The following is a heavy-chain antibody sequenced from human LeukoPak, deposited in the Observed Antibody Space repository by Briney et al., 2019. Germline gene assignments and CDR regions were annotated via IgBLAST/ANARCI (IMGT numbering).Heavy chain of an antibody. CDR2: ISAYNGNT. Sequence: ASVKVSCKASGYTFTSYGISWVRQAPGQGLEWMGWISAYNGNTNYAQKLQGRVTMTTDTSTSTAYMELRSLRSDDTAVYYCARGYCSGGSCYSPFDYWGQGTLVTVSS. CDR1: GYTFTSYG. CDR3: ARGYCSGGSCYSPFDY. D-gene: IGHD2-15*01. V-gene: IGHV1-18*01. J-gene: IGHJ4*02.